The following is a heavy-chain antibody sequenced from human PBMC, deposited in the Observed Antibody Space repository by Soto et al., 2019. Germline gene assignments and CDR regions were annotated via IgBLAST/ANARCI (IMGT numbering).Heavy chain of an antibody. CDR1: GYNFADYW. D-gene: IGHD2-21*01. Sequence: PGESLKISCQGSGYNFADYWIAWVRHMPGKGLESMGIIYPDDSDIRYSPSFRGQVTISADRSVSTAYLQWSSLEASDTATYYCARTSIAGIRGFFDYWGQRTLVTVSS. CDR2: IYPDDSDI. CDR3: ARTSIAGIRGFFDY. V-gene: IGHV5-51*01. J-gene: IGHJ4*02.